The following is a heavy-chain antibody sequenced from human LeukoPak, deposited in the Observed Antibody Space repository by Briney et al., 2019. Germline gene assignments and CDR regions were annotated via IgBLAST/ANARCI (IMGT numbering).Heavy chain of an antibody. J-gene: IGHJ3*02. D-gene: IGHD1-26*01. V-gene: IGHV3-21*01. CDR2: ISSRSSYI. CDR3: ARVIRGSYVPAFDI. Sequence: GGSLRLSCAASGFTFSSYSMNWVRQDPGKGLEWVSSISSRSSYIYYADSVKGRFIISRDNAKNSLYLQMKSLRAEDTAVYYCARVIRGSYVPAFDIWGQGTMVTVSS. CDR1: GFTFSSYS.